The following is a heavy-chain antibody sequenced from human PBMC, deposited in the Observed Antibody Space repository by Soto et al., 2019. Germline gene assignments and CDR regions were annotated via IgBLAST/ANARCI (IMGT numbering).Heavy chain of an antibody. CDR2: IYFSEST. Sequence: SETLSLTCNVSGASISSGDYYWSWIRQPPGKGLEWIGYIYFSESTSYNPSLKSRVTISVDKSKNQFSLRVTSVTAADTAVYYCARVGGINWFDSWGQGTLVTVSS. V-gene: IGHV4-30-4*01. CDR3: ARVGGINWFDS. CDR1: GASISSGDYY. D-gene: IGHD1-20*01. J-gene: IGHJ5*01.